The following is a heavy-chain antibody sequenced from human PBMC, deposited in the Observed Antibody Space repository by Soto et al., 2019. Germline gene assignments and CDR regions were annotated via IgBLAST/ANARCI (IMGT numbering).Heavy chain of an antibody. CDR2: IIPIFGTA. J-gene: IGHJ1*01. V-gene: IGHV1-69*13. D-gene: IGHD2-21*02. CDR1: GGTFSSYA. CDR3: ASNGLYCGGDCYSADFQH. Sequence: GASVKVSCKASGGTFSSYAISWVRQAPGQGLEWMGGIIPIFGTANYAQKFQGRVTITADESTSTAYMELSSLRSEDTAVYYCASNGLYCGGDCYSADFQHWGQGTLVTGSS.